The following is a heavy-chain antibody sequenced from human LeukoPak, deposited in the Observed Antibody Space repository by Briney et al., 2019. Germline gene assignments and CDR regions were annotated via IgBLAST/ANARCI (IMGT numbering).Heavy chain of an antibody. D-gene: IGHD5-24*01. CDR2: ISSSSSYI. Sequence: GGSLRLSCAASGFTFSSYSMNWVRQAPGKGLEWVSSISSSSSYIYYADSVKGRFTISRDNAKNSLYLQMNSLRAEDTAVYYCARTKEMATISYFDSWGQGTPVTVSS. V-gene: IGHV3-21*01. CDR1: GFTFSSYS. J-gene: IGHJ4*02. CDR3: ARTKEMATISYFDS.